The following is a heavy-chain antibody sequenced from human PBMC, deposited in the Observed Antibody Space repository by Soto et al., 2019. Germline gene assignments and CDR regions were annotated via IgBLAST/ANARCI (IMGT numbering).Heavy chain of an antibody. CDR1: GFTFSSYS. D-gene: IGHD3-3*01. CDR2: ISSSSSYI. V-gene: IGHV3-21*01. J-gene: IGHJ4*02. Sequence: EVQLVESGGGLVKPGGSLRLSCAASGFTFSSYSMNWVRQAPGKGLEWVSSISSSSSYIYYADSVKGRFTISRDNAKNSLYLQMTSLRAEDTAVYYCAREKPRFLEWLSFFDYWGQGTLVTVSS. CDR3: AREKPRFLEWLSFFDY.